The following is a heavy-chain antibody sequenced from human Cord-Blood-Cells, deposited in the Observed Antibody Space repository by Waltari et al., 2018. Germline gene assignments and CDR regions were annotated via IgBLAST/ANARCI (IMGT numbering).Heavy chain of an antibody. V-gene: IGHV4-34*01. CDR3: ARWEYYDSSGYYYYYYGMDV. J-gene: IGHJ6*02. CDR1: GGSFSGYY. D-gene: IGHD3-22*01. CDR2: INHSGST. Sequence: QVQLQQWGAGLLKPSETLSLTCAVYGGSFSGYYWSWIRQPPGTGLEWMGEINHSGSTNYNPSLKSRVTISVDTSKNQFSLKLSSVTAADTAVYYCARWEYYDSSGYYYYYYGMDVWGQGTTVTVSS.